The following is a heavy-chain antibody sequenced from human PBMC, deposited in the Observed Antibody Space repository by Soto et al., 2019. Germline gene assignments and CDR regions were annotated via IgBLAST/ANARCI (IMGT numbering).Heavy chain of an antibody. V-gene: IGHV3-74*01. CDR3: ARGGDPDY. D-gene: IGHD2-21*02. CDR1: GFTFDYYW. J-gene: IGHJ4*02. CDR2: LQPHGSHP. Sequence: EVQLVESGGGLVQPGGSLRLSCVASGFTFDYYWLHWVRQAPGEGLMWVSRLQPHGSHPDYADSVKGRFTISRDNAKNTLYLQMNNLRAEATAVYYCARGGDPDYWGQGTLVTVSS.